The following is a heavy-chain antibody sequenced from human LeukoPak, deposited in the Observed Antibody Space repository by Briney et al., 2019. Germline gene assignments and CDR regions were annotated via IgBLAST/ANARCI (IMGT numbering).Heavy chain of an antibody. Sequence: PGGSLRLSCAASGFTFSSYGMHWVRQAPGKGLERVAVISYDGSNKYYADSVEGRFTISRDNSKNTLYLQMNSLRDEDPAVYSCARNKLDEPDILTGYYLGSGGFDIWGQGTMVTVSS. J-gene: IGHJ3*02. D-gene: IGHD3-9*01. CDR2: ISYDGSNK. CDR1: GFTFSSYG. V-gene: IGHV3-30*03. CDR3: ARNKLDEPDILTGYYLGSGGFDI.